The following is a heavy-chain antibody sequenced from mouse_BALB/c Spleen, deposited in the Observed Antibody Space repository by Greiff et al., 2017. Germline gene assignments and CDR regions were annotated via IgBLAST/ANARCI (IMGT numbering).Heavy chain of an antibody. Sequence: QVQLQQSGPELVKPGASVKISCKASGYAFSSSWMNWVKQRPGQGLEWIGRIYPGDGDTNYNGKFKGKATLTADKSSSTAYMQLSSLTSVDSAVYFCAGHDGYYWYFDVWGAGTTVTVSS. J-gene: IGHJ1*01. CDR2: IYPGDGDT. CDR1: GYAFSSSW. V-gene: IGHV1-82*01. CDR3: AGHDGYYWYFDV. D-gene: IGHD2-3*01.